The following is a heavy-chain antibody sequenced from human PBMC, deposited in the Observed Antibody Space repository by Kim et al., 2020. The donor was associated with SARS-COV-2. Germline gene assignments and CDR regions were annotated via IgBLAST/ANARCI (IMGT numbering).Heavy chain of an antibody. Sequence: GGSLRLSCAASGFTFDDYAMHWVRQAPGKGLEWVSGISWNSGSIGYADSVKGRFTISRDNAKNSLYLQMNSLRAEDTALYYCAKAILDSGFHAFDIWGQGTMVTVSS. CDR2: ISWNSGSI. V-gene: IGHV3-9*01. D-gene: IGHD6-19*01. CDR3: AKAILDSGFHAFDI. J-gene: IGHJ3*02. CDR1: GFTFDDYA.